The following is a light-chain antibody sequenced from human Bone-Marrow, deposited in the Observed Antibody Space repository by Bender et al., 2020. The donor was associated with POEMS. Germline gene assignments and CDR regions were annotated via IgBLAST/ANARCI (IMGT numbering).Light chain of an antibody. CDR2: GYN. V-gene: IGLV1-40*01. CDR1: SSNTGSGYD. CDR3: QSYDNSLGGWV. Sequence: QSVLTQPASVSGTPGQRVTISCCGSSSNTGSGYDINWYQHLPGTAPKLLIYGYNNRPSGVPDRFSGSKSGTSASLAITGLQAEDDGDYYCQSYDNSLGGWVFGGGTKLTVL. J-gene: IGLJ3*02.